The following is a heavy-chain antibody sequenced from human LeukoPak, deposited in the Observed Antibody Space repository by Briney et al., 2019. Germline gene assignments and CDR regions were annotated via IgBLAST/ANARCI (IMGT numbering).Heavy chain of an antibody. CDR2: ISYDGSNK. CDR3: AKGVVAVSKGYYYGMDV. Sequence: GGSLRLSCAASGFTFSSYGMHWVRQAPGKGLEWVAVISYDGSNKYYADSVKGRFTISRDNSKHTLYLQMNSLRAEDTAVYYCAKGVVAVSKGYYYGMDVWGQGTTVTVSS. V-gene: IGHV3-30*18. D-gene: IGHD2-15*01. CDR1: GFTFSSYG. J-gene: IGHJ6*02.